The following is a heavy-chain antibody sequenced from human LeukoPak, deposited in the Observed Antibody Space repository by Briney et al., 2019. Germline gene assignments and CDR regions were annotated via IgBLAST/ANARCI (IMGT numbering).Heavy chain of an antibody. CDR2: INSDGSST. J-gene: IGHJ4*02. Sequence: GGSLRLSCVASGFTLKNAWMHWVRHAPGNGLVWVSRINSDGSSTSYADSVKGRFTISRDNAKNTLFLQMNSLRAEDTAVYYCARALSDYDFDYWGQGTLVTVSS. CDR1: GFTLKNAW. CDR3: ARALSDYDFDY. V-gene: IGHV3-74*01. D-gene: IGHD4-17*01.